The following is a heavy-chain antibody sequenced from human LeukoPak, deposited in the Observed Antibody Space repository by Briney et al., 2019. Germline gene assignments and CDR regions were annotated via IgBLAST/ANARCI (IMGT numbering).Heavy chain of an antibody. CDR2: IHSSGNI. V-gene: IGHV4-39*01. CDR1: GGSISSGAYY. D-gene: IGHD3-3*01. Sequence: SETLSLTCTVSGGSISSGAYYWGWIRQPPGKGLEWIGSIHSSGNIYYNPSLRSRVTMSVDTSKNQFSLKLNSVTAADTAVYYCARHAGPDFWSGYYYYYYMDVWGRGTTVTVFS. CDR3: ARHAGPDFWSGYYYYYYMDV. J-gene: IGHJ6*03.